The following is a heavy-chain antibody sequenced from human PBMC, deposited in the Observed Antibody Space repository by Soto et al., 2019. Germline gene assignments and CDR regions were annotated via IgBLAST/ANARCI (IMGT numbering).Heavy chain of an antibody. Sequence: QVQLVQSGAEVKKPGASVKVSCKASGYTFTSYDINWVRQATGQGLEWMGWMNPNSGNTGYAQKFEGRVTITGNTSITKAYMELSSLSSGDTAVYYCARVVSYYVFWSGYHNWFAPWGQGTLVTVSS. D-gene: IGHD3-3*01. CDR3: ARVVSYYVFWSGYHNWFAP. J-gene: IGHJ5*02. V-gene: IGHV1-8*01. CDR1: GYTFTSYD. CDR2: MNPNSGNT.